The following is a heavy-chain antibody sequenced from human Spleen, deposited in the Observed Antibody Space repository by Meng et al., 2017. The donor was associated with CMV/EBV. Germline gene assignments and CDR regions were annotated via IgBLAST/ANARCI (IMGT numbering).Heavy chain of an antibody. CDR3: ARGPRGSSTSSYRNWFDP. CDR2: IYYSGST. CDR1: XGSISSGDYY. Sequence: QVQLQESGPGLVKPSXXXXXXCXVPXGSISSGDYYWSWIRQPPGKGLEWIGYIYYSGSTYYNPSLKSRVTISVDTSKNQFSLKLSSVTAADTAVYYCARGPRGSSTSSYRNWFDPWGQGTLVTVSS. V-gene: IGHV4-30-4*08. D-gene: IGHD2-2*02. J-gene: IGHJ5*02.